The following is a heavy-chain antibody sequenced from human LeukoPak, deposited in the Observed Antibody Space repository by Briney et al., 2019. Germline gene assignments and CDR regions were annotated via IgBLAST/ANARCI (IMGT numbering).Heavy chain of an antibody. J-gene: IGHJ6*02. CDR1: GGTFSSYA. V-gene: IGHV1-69*01. Sequence: PEASVKVSCKASGGTFSSYAISWVRQAPGQGLEWMGGIIPIFGTANYAQKFQGRVTITADESTSTAYMELSSLRSEDTAVYYCAGGSPDHHIVVVVAATDYYGMDVWGQGTTVTVSS. D-gene: IGHD2-15*01. CDR2: IIPIFGTA. CDR3: AGGSPDHHIVVVVAATDYYGMDV.